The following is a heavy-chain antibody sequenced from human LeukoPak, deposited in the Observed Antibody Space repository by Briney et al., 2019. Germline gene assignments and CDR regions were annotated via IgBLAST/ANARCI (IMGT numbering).Heavy chain of an antibody. Sequence: SETLSLTCTVSGGSISSYYWSWIRQPPGRGLEWIGYIDYSCSTNYNPSLKSRGTISIDTSKNQFSLQLRSLTAADTAVYYCLRHYYGSGSYRFDPWGQGTLVTVSS. D-gene: IGHD3-10*01. V-gene: IGHV4-59*08. CDR3: LRHYYGSGSYRFDP. CDR2: IDYSCST. J-gene: IGHJ5*02. CDR1: GGSISSYY.